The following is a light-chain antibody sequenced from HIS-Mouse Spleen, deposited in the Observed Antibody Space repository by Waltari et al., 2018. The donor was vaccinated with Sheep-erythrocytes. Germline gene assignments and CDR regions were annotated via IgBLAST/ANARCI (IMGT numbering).Light chain of an antibody. CDR2: DVS. J-gene: IGLJ2*01. V-gene: IGLV2-14*03. CDR3: SSYTSSSTLVV. Sequence: QSALTQPASVSGSTGQSITIPCTGTSSDGGGDNYVSWYQQHPGKAPKLMIYDVSNRPSGVSNRFSGSKSGNTASLTISRLQAEDEADYYCSSYTSSSTLVVFGGGTKLTVL. CDR1: SSDGGGDNY.